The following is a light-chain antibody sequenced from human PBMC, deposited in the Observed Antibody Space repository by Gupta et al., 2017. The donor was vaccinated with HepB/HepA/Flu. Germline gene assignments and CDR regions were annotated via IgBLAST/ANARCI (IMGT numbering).Light chain of an antibody. Sequence: QSALTQPASVSGSRGQSVTISCTGTSSDVGNFNFVSLYQHHPGQTPTLLIYEVHKRPSGASNRCSGSRSGNTVSLTGSGLQTDDDDDYDCCSYAGRSVWVFGGGTKLTVL. CDR1: SSDVGNFNF. V-gene: IGLV2-23*02. CDR2: EVH. J-gene: IGLJ3*02. CDR3: CSYAGRSVWV.